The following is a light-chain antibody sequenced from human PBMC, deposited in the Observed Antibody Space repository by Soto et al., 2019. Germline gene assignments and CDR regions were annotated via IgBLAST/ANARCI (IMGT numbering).Light chain of an antibody. J-gene: IGKJ5*01. CDR2: AAS. V-gene: IGKV1-8*01. Sequence: AIRMTQSPSSFSASTGDRVTITCRASQGISSYLAWYQQKPGKAPKLLIYAASTLQSGVPSRFSGSGSGTDFTLTISCLQSDDFATYYCQQSYSYPIPFGQGTRLQIK. CDR3: QQSYSYPIP. CDR1: QGISSY.